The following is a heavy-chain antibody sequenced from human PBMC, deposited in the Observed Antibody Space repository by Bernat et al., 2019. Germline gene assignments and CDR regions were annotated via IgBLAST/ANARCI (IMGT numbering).Heavy chain of an antibody. CDR2: ISGSGGST. Sequence: EVQLVESGGGLVQPGGSLRLSCAASGFTFSTYAMNWVRQAPGKGLEWVSAISGSGGSTYYADSVKGRFTISRDNSKNTLYLQMNSLRAEDTAVYYCAKVKSRGYSGYAHTSDYWGQGTLVTVSS. D-gene: IGHD5-12*01. J-gene: IGHJ4*02. CDR3: AKVKSRGYSGYAHTSDY. CDR1: GFTFSTYA. V-gene: IGHV3-23*04.